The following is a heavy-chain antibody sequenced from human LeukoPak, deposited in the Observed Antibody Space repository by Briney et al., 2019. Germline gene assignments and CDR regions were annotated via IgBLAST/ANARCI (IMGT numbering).Heavy chain of an antibody. CDR2: IWFDGSEQ. D-gene: IGHD3-16*02. J-gene: IGHJ1*01. V-gene: IGHV3-33*01. CDR1: GFTFGTYA. CDR3: AREGDSRWGELSP. Sequence: PGGSLRLSCAASGFTFGTYAIHWVRQAPGKGLEWEAVIWFDGSEQYYADSVKGRFIISRDNSKSTSNLQLNSLRAEDTAVYYCAREGDSRWGELSPWGQGTLVTISS.